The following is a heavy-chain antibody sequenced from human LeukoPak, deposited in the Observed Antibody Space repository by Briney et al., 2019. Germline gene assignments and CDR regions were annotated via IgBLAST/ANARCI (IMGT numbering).Heavy chain of an antibody. CDR3: ASTQSFDY. V-gene: IGHV3-7*05. J-gene: IGHJ4*02. CDR2: IKQDGSEK. Sequence: GGSLRLSCAASGFMFSSYWMSWVRQAPGKGLEWVANIKQDGSEKNYVDSVKGRFTVSRDNAKNSLYLQMNSLTVGDTAVYFCASTQSFDYWGQGTLVTVSS. CDR1: GFMFSSYW.